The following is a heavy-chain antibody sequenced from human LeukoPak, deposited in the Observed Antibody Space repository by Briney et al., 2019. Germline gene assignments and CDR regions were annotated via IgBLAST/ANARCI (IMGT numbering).Heavy chain of an antibody. CDR1: GGSISSYY. V-gene: IGHV4-59*01. CDR3: ARGTEVKMGWAFDY. D-gene: IGHD5-24*01. CDR2: IYYSGST. Sequence: PSETLSLTCTVSGGSISSYYWSWIRQPPGKGLEWIGYIYYSGSTNYNPSLKSRVTISVDTSKNQFSLKLSSVTAADTAVYYCARGTEVKMGWAFDYWGQGTLVTVSS. J-gene: IGHJ4*02.